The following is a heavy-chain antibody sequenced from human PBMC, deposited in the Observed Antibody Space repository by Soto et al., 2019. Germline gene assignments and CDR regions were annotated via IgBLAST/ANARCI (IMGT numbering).Heavy chain of an antibody. Sequence: SVKVSCKASGGTFSSYAISWVRQAPGQGLEWMGGIIPIFGTANYAQKFQGRVTITADESTSTAYMELSSLRSEDTAVYYCARGGNTMVRGVDVYYFDYWGXGTLVPVSS. CDR1: GGTFSSYA. CDR3: ARGGNTMVRGVDVYYFDY. J-gene: IGHJ4*02. CDR2: IIPIFGTA. D-gene: IGHD3-10*01. V-gene: IGHV1-69*13.